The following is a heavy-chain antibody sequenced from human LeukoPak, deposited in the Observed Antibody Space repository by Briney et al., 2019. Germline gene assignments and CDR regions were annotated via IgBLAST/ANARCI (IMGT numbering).Heavy chain of an antibody. Sequence: GGSLRLSCAASGFTFSTYAMNWGRQAPGKGLEWGSTFCGAVDTTYYADSVKGRFTISRDNSKNTLYLQMDSLTAEDTAVYYCAKDPGGSSYSFDHWGRGTLVTVSS. CDR1: GFTFSTYA. CDR2: FCGAVDTT. J-gene: IGHJ4*02. V-gene: IGHV3-23*01. CDR3: AKDPGGSSYSFDH. D-gene: IGHD5-18*01.